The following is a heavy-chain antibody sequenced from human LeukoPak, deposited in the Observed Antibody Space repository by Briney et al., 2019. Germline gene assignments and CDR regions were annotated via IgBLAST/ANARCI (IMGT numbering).Heavy chain of an antibody. D-gene: IGHD2-15*01. J-gene: IGHJ5*02. V-gene: IGHV4-30-2*01. CDR2: INHSGST. CDR1: GGSISSGGYY. CDR3: ARGRLGYCSGGSCYSGRNWFDP. Sequence: PSQTLSLTCTVSGGSISSGGYYWSWIRQPPGKGLEWIGEINHSGSTNYNPSLKSRVTISVDTSKNQFSLKLSSVTAADTAVYYCARGRLGYCSGGSCYSGRNWFDPWGQGTLVTVSS.